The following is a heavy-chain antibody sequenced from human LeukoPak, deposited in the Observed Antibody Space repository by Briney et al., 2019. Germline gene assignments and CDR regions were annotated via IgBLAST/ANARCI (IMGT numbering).Heavy chain of an antibody. V-gene: IGHV1-58*02. J-gene: IGHJ3*01. CDR1: GFTFSNSA. Sequence: SVKVSCKASGFTFSNSAIQWVRQARGQHLEWIGWIGVAGGNTNYAQTLQGRITITRDMSTSTAYMELTSLRSDDTAVYYCAAEIYGGNTDCCAFDFWGPGTPVTVSS. D-gene: IGHD4-23*01. CDR3: AAEIYGGNTDCCAFDF. CDR2: IGVAGGNT.